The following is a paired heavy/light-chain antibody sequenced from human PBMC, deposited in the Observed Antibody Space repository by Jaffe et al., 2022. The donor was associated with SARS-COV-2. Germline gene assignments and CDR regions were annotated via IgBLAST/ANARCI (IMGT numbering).Heavy chain of an antibody. J-gene: IGHJ3*02. CDR2: IYYSGST. CDR3: ARAAWAPTYGSGSLGNAFDI. Sequence: QLQLQESGPGLVKPSETLSLTCTVSGGSISSSSYYWGWIRQPPGKGLEWIGSIYYSGSTYYNPSLKSRVTISVDTSKNQFSLKLSSVTAADTAVYYCARAAWAPTYGSGSLGNAFDIWGQGTMVTVSS. D-gene: IGHD3-10*01. V-gene: IGHV4-39*01. CDR1: GGSISSSSYY.
Light chain of an antibody. CDR1: QGISSY. Sequence: VIWMTQSPSLLSASTGDRVTISCRMSQGISSYLAWYQQKPGKAPELLIYAASTLQSGVPSRFSGSGSGTDFTLTISCLQSEDFATYYCQQYYSFPFTFGPGTKVDIK. J-gene: IGKJ3*01. CDR3: QQYYSFPFT. V-gene: IGKV1D-8*01. CDR2: AAS.